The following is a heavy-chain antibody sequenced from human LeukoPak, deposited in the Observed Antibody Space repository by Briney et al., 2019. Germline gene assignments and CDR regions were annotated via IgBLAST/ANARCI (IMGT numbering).Heavy chain of an antibody. D-gene: IGHD4-23*01. CDR2: IYYSGST. J-gene: IGHJ4*02. Sequence: PSETLSLTCTVSGGSISSYYWSWIRQPPGKGLEWIGYIYYSGSTNYNPSLKSRVAISGDTSKNQFSLKLSPVTAADTAVYYCGSSFTVADTLFGYFDYWGQGTLVTVSS. CDR1: GGSISSYY. CDR3: GSSFTVADTLFGYFDY. V-gene: IGHV4-59*01.